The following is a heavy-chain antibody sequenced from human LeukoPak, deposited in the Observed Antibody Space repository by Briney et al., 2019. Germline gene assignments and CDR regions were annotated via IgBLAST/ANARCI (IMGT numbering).Heavy chain of an antibody. D-gene: IGHD2-2*02. CDR2: MNPNSGNT. Sequence: ASVKVSCKASGYTFTSYDINWVRQATGQGLEWMGWMNPNSGNTGYAQKFQGRVTMTRNTSISTAYMELSSLRSEDTAVYYCARSGFSIVVVPAAISYYYYYMDVWGKGTTVTVSS. J-gene: IGHJ6*03. CDR1: GYTFTSYD. V-gene: IGHV1-8*01. CDR3: ARSGFSIVVVPAAISYYYYYMDV.